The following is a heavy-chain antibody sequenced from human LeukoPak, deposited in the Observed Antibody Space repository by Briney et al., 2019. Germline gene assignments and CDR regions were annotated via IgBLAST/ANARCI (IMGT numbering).Heavy chain of an antibody. CDR1: GFTFSSYA. CDR3: ARTSPYYYDSSGYSN. D-gene: IGHD3-22*01. CDR2: ISGSGGSI. Sequence: GGSLRLSYAASGFTFSSYAMSWVRQAPGKGLEWVSAISGSGGSIYYADSVKGRFTISRDNSKNTLYLQMNSLRAEDTAVYYCARTSPYYYDSSGYSNWGQGTLVTVSS. V-gene: IGHV3-23*01. J-gene: IGHJ4*02.